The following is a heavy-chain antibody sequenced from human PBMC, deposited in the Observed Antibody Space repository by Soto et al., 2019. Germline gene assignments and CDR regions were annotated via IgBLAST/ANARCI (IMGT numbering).Heavy chain of an antibody. CDR2: IIPIFGTA. Sequence: SVKVSCKASGGTFSSYAISWVRQAPGQGLEWMGGIIPIFGTANYAQKFQGRVTFTADESTSTAYMELSSLRSEDTAVYYCARDHPMVVVPAAGAFDIWGQGTMVTVSS. J-gene: IGHJ3*02. CDR1: GGTFSSYA. D-gene: IGHD2-2*01. CDR3: ARDHPMVVVPAAGAFDI. V-gene: IGHV1-69*13.